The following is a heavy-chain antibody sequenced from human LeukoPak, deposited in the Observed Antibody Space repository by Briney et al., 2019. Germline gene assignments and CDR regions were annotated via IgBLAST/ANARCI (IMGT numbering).Heavy chain of an antibody. CDR2: ISYDGSNK. D-gene: IGHD3-3*01. V-gene: IGHV3-30-3*01. CDR1: GFTFSSYA. J-gene: IGHJ3*02. CDR3: ASFRFLEWLLSPPNAFDI. Sequence: GGSLRLSCAASGFTFSSYAMHWVRQAPGKGLEWVAVISYDGSNKYYADSVKGRFTISRDNSKNTLYLQMNSLRAEDTAVYYCASFRFLEWLLSPPNAFDIWGQGTMVAVSS.